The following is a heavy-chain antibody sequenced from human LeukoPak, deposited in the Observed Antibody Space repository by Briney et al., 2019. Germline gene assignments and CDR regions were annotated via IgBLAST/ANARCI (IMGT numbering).Heavy chain of an antibody. V-gene: IGHV3-23*01. CDR2: ISGSGGGT. CDR1: GITLSNYG. J-gene: IGHJ4*02. D-gene: IGHD3-10*01. CDR3: AKRGVVIRVVLVGFHKEAYYFDS. Sequence: GGSLRLSCAVSGITLSNYGMSWVRQAPGKGLEWVAGISGSGGGTVYADSVKGRFTISRDNPKNTLYLQMNSQRAEDTAVYFCAKRGVVIRVVLVGFHKEAYYFDSWGQGALVTVSS.